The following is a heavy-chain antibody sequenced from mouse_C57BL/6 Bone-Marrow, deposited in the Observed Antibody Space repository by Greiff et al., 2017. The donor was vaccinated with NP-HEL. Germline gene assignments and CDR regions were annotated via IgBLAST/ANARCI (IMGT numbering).Heavy chain of an antibody. J-gene: IGHJ4*01. CDR1: GFTFNTYA. V-gene: IGHV10-3*01. CDR3: VRDPFTTVATYAMDY. CDR2: IRSKSSNYAT. Sequence: EVQRVESGGGLVQPKGSLKLSCAASGFTFNTYAMHWVRQAPGKGLEWVARIRSKSSNYATYYADSVKDRFTISRDDSQSMLYLQMNNLKTEDTAMYYCVRDPFTTVATYAMDYWGQGTSVTVSS. D-gene: IGHD1-1*01.